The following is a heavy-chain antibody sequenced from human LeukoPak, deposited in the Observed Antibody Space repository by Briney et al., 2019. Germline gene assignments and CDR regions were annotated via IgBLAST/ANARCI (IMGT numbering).Heavy chain of an antibody. CDR2: IYTSGST. CDR1: GGSISRYY. Sequence: SETLSLTCTVSGGSISRYYWSWIRQPPGKGLEWIGYIYTSGSTNYNPSLKSRVTISVDTSKNQFSPKLSSVTAADTAVYYCARDGSSSWWGLFDPWGQGTLVTVSS. V-gene: IGHV4-4*09. D-gene: IGHD6-13*01. J-gene: IGHJ5*02. CDR3: ARDGSSSWWGLFDP.